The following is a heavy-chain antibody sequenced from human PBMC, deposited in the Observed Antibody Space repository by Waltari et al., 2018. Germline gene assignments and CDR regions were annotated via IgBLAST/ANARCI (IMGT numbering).Heavy chain of an antibody. CDR1: GGSFRGYY. D-gene: IGHD3-16*02. J-gene: IGHJ4*02. V-gene: IGHV4-34*01. CDR2: INHSGST. CDR3: ATRGGDYVWGSYRYSPSPFDY. Sequence: QVQLQQWGAGLLKPSETLSLTCAVYGGSFRGYYWSWIRQPPGTGLEWIGEINHSGSTNYNPSLKSRVTISVDTSKNQFSLKLSSVTAADTAVYYCATRGGDYVWGSYRYSPSPFDYWGQGTLVTVSS.